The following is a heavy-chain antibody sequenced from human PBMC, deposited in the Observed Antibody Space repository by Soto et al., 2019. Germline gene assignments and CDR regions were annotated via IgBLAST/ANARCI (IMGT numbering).Heavy chain of an antibody. Sequence: GSLRLSCAASGLTFSTYDMHWVRQVTGKGLEWVSGIGSGGDTYYLDSVKGRFTISRENPKNFLYLQMNSLRAGDTAVYYCARGRSSSWYYWFDSWGQGTLVTVSS. D-gene: IGHD6-13*01. CDR3: ARGRSSSWYYWFDS. J-gene: IGHJ5*01. CDR2: IGSGGDT. V-gene: IGHV3-13*04. CDR1: GLTFSTYD.